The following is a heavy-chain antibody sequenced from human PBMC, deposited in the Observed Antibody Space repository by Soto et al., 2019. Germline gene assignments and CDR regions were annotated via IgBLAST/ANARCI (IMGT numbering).Heavy chain of an antibody. CDR1: GYTFTSYG. CDR2: ISAYNGNT. J-gene: IGHJ6*02. D-gene: IGHD3-22*01. CDR3: ARGSAYYYDSSGYYASGMDV. V-gene: IGHV1-18*04. Sequence: QVQLVQSGAEVKKPGASVKVSCKASGYTFTSYGISWVRQAPGQGLEWMGWISAYNGNTNYAQKLQGRVTMTTDTSTSTAYMELRSRRSDDTAVYYCARGSAYYYDSSGYYASGMDVWGQGTTVTVSS.